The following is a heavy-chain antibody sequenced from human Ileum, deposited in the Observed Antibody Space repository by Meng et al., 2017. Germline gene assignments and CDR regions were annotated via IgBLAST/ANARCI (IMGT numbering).Heavy chain of an antibody. V-gene: IGHV3-30*01. J-gene: IGHJ5*02. CDR1: GFSFSNYV. Sequence: GGSLRLSCVASGFSFSNYVLHWVRQVPGQGLEWVGLTPHDVSHKNQSADSVTGRFTISRDNSRATVHLQMDNLKNEDSGVYYCAREKGTSGRAGWFDPWGQGTLVTVSS. CDR3: AREKGTSGRAGWFDP. D-gene: IGHD1-14*01. CDR2: TPHDVSHK.